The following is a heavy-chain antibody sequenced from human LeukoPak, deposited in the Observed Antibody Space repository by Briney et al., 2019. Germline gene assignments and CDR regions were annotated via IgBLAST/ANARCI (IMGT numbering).Heavy chain of an antibody. CDR3: AKDQWLRPQGYFDY. CDR1: GFTFSSYG. V-gene: IGHV3-30*18. J-gene: IGHJ4*02. CDR2: ISYDGSNK. D-gene: IGHD5-12*01. Sequence: GGSLGLSCAASGFTFSSYGMHWVRQAPGKGLEWVAVISYDGSNKYYADSVKGRFTISRDNSKNTLYLQMNSLRAEDTAVYYCAKDQWLRPQGYFDYWGQGTLVTVSS.